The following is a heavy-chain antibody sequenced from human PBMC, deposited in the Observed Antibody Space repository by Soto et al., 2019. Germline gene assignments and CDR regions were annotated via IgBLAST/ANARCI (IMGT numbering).Heavy chain of an antibody. CDR2: TYYRSKWKN. Sequence: SETLSLTCAIYVDRGSSNSSAWNWIRQSPSRGLEWLGRTYYRSKWKNDYAVSVKSRITLNPDTSHNHFSLQMNSVTPEDTAVYYCAIDYGDTGYIDIWGQGTMVTVSS. D-gene: IGHD5-12*01. CDR3: AIDYGDTGYIDI. V-gene: IGHV6-1*01. J-gene: IGHJ3*02. CDR1: VDRGSSNSSA.